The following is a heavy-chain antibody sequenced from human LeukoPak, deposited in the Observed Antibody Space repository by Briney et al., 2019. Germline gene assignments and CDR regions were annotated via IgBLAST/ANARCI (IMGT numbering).Heavy chain of an antibody. J-gene: IGHJ4*02. CDR2: MSFEGYL. CDR3: VREGERYYDHSASFDY. D-gene: IGHD3-22*01. V-gene: IGHV3-30*04. CDR1: GFTLTDYL. Sequence: GGSLRLSCAASGFTLTDYLVHWVRQAPGKGLEWGAVMSFEGYLYCADSLKDRFTVSRDNSKNMVYLHMNSLRAEDTALYYCVREGERYYDHSASFDYWGQGTQVTVSS.